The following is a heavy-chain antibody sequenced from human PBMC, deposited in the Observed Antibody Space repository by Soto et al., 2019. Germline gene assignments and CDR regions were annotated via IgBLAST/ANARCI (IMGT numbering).Heavy chain of an antibody. V-gene: IGHV3-33*01. J-gene: IGHJ4*02. CDR3: ARYRSGNSDY. Sequence: LRLSCVASGFTFRSYGMHWVRQAPGKGLEWVAVIWYDGSKQYYADSVKGRFTISRDNSKNMVYLQMNSLRVEDTAVYYCARYRSGNSDYWGQGMMVTVSS. D-gene: IGHD5-12*01. CDR1: GFTFRSYG. CDR2: IWYDGSKQ.